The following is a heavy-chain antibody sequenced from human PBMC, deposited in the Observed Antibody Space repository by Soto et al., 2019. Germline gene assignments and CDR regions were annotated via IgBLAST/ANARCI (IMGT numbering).Heavy chain of an antibody. J-gene: IGHJ4*02. D-gene: IGHD6-19*01. CDR2: INPSTGGT. V-gene: IGHV1-46*01. CDR3: ARPEIVAVTGTMNY. CDR1: GYTFTTYS. Sequence: ASVKVSCKTSGYTFTTYSIHWVRQAPGQGLEWMGIINPSTGGTTYAQKLQGRVSLTTDTSTNSVYMELTSLTSADSGVYYCARPEIVAVTGTMNYWGQGTLVTVSS.